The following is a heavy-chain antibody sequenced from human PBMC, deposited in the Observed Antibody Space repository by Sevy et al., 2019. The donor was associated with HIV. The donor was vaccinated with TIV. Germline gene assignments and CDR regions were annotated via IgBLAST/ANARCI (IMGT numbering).Heavy chain of an antibody. Sequence: GGSLRLSCSVSGFNFSTYAMHWVRQAPGKGLEWVAVISSDVIRKYYGASVRGRFAICRDNSYNTLSLQMNSLRIEDTAVYYSARDARGDAALHDYWGQGTLVTVSS. J-gene: IGHJ4*02. D-gene: IGHD3-16*01. V-gene: IGHV3-30*09. CDR3: ARDARGDAALHDY. CDR2: ISSDVIRK. CDR1: GFNFSTYA.